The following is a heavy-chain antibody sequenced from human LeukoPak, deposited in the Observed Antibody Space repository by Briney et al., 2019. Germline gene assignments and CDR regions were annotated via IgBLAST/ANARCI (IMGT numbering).Heavy chain of an antibody. CDR3: ASSGLFAATDAYYYYYYMDV. J-gene: IGHJ6*03. CDR2: IIPIFGTA. Sequence: SVKVSCKASGGTFSSYAISWVRQAPGQGLEWMGGIIPIFGTANYAQKFQGRVTITTDESTSTAYMELSSLRSEDPAVYYCASSGLFAATDAYYYYYYMDVWGKGTTVTVSS. D-gene: IGHD2-15*01. V-gene: IGHV1-69*05. CDR1: GGTFSSYA.